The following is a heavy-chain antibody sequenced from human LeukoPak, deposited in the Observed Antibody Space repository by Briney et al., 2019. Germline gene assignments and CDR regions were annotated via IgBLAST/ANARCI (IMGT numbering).Heavy chain of an antibody. V-gene: IGHV3-7*01. CDR1: GFTFSSYG. J-gene: IGHJ3*02. Sequence: GGSLRLSCAASGFTFSSYGMHWVRQAPGKGLEWVANIKQDGSEKYYVDSVKGRFTISRDNAKNSLYLQMNSLRAEDTAVYYCARDRADDAFDIWGQGTMVTVSS. CDR3: ARDRADDAFDI. CDR2: IKQDGSEK.